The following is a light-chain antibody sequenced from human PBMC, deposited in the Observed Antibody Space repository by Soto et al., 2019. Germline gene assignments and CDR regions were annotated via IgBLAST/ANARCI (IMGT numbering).Light chain of an antibody. CDR3: SSYTSSSIDYV. J-gene: IGLJ1*01. Sequence: QSALTQPASVSGSPGQSITISCTGTSSDVGGYNYVSWYQQHPGKAPKLMIYEVSNRPSGVSNRFSGSKSGNTASLTISGLQEEEEADYYCSSYTSSSIDYVFGTGTKVTVL. CDR1: SSDVGGYNY. V-gene: IGLV2-14*01. CDR2: EVS.